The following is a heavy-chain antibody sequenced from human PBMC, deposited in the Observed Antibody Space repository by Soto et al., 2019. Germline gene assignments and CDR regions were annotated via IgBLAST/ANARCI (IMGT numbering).Heavy chain of an antibody. D-gene: IGHD6-13*01. CDR1: GGSFSGYY. J-gene: IGHJ6*02. V-gene: IGHV4-34*01. CDR3: ARGIRAAAGTGYYYGMDV. CDR2: INHSGST. Sequence: SETLSLTCAVYGGSFSGYYWSWIRQPPGKGLEWIGEINHSGSTNYNPSLKSRVTISVDTSKNQFSLKLSSVTAADTTVYYCARGIRAAAGTGYYYGMDVWGQGTTVTVSS.